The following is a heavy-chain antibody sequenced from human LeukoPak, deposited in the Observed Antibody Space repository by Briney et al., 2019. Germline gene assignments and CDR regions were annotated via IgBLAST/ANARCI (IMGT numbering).Heavy chain of an antibody. D-gene: IGHD6-6*01. V-gene: IGHV1-8*01. CDR1: GYTFTSYD. CDR2: MNPNSGNT. Sequence: GASVKVSCKASGYTFTSYDINWVRQATGQGLEWMGWMNPNSGNTGYAQKFQGRVTMTRNTSTSTAYMELSSLRSEDTAVYYCARARRAARPPFYYYYYMDVWGKGTTVTVSS. CDR3: ARARRAARPPFYYYYYMDV. J-gene: IGHJ6*03.